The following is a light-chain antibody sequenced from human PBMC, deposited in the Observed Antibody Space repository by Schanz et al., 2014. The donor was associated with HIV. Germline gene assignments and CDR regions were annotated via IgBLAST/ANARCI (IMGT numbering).Light chain of an antibody. Sequence: EIVLTQSPATLSVSPGERATLSCRASQSVRNNLAWYQQKPGQAPRLLIYGASSRATGIPDRFSGSGSGTDFTLTISRLEPEDFAVYYCQQYGSSLLTFGGGTKVEIK. CDR1: QSVRNN. CDR2: GAS. J-gene: IGKJ4*01. V-gene: IGKV3-20*01. CDR3: QQYGSSLLT.